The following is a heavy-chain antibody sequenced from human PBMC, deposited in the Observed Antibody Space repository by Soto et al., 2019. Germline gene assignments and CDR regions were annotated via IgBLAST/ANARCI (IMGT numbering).Heavy chain of an antibody. D-gene: IGHD6-13*01. CDR3: ARKMQQLSWYFDL. J-gene: IGHJ2*01. V-gene: IGHV4-31*03. Sequence: SETLSLTCTVSGGSISSGGYYWSWIRQHPGKGLEWIGYIYYSGSTYYNPSLKSRVTISVDTSKNQFSLKLSSVTAADTAVYYCARKMQQLSWYFDLWGRGTLVTVSS. CDR2: IYYSGST. CDR1: GGSISSGGYY.